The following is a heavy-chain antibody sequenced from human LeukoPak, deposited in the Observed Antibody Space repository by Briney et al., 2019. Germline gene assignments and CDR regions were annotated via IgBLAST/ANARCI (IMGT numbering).Heavy chain of an antibody. CDR2: INEDGSQK. V-gene: IGHV3-7*01. J-gene: IGHJ4*02. CDR3: ARDQVIMTY. Sequence: GGSLRLSCAASRFAFSGFWMTWVRQAPGKGLEWVANINEDGSQKNYVDSVKGRFTTSRDNAKNSLYLQMNSLRAEDTAVYYCARDQVIMTYWGQGTLVTVSS. CDR1: RFAFSGFW. D-gene: IGHD3-10*01.